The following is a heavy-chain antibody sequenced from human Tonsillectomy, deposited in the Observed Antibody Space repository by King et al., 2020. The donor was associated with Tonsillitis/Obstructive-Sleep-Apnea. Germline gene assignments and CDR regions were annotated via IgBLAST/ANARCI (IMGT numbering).Heavy chain of an antibody. D-gene: IGHD3-22*01. J-gene: IGHJ4*02. CDR3: ARSRNRYDSSGYAFDY. V-gene: IGHV4-59*01. CDR2: IYYSGST. Sequence: QLQESGPGLVKPSETLSLTCTVSGGSINSYYWSWIRQPPGKGLEWIGYIYYSGSTNYNPSLKSRVTISVDTSKNQFSLKLSSVTAADTAVYYCARSRNRYDSSGYAFDYWGQGTLVTVSS. CDR1: GGSINSYY.